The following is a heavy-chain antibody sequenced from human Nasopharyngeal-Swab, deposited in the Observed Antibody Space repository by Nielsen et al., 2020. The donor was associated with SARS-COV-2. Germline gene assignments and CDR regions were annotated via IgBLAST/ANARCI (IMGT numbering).Heavy chain of an antibody. J-gene: IGHJ5*02. D-gene: IGHD3-16*02. CDR2: ISSSGSTI. Sequence: GGSLRLSCAASGFTFSSYEMNWVRQAPGQGLEWVSYISSSGSTIYYADSVKGRFTISRDNSKNSLYLQMNSLRAEDTAVDYCARVIGHGVVLPLSGWFDPWGQGTLVTVSS. V-gene: IGHV3-48*03. CDR1: GFTFSSYE. CDR3: ARVIGHGVVLPLSGWFDP.